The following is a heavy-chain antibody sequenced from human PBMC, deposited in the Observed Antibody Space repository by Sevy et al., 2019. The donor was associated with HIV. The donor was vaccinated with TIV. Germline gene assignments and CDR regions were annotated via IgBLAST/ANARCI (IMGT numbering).Heavy chain of an antibody. D-gene: IGHD3-22*01. J-gene: IGHJ4*02. CDR2: ISSSGSTI. CDR1: GFTFSDYY. V-gene: IGHV3-11*01. CDR3: ARDLTACYYDSSGYYYEGPIDY. Sequence: GGSLRLSCAASGFTFSDYYMSWIRQAPGKGLEWVSYISSSGSTIYYADSVKGRFTISRDNAKNSLYLQMNSLRAEDTAVYYCARDLTACYYDSSGYYYEGPIDYWGQGTLVTVSS.